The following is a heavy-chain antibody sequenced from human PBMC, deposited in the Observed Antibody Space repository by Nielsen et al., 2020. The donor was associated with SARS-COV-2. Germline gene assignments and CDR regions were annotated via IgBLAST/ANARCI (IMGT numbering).Heavy chain of an antibody. CDR1: GFTFNIYA. J-gene: IGHJ6*03. D-gene: IGHD5-24*01. V-gene: IGHV3-23*01. CDR3: AKGGVRGDGFYLHMDV. Sequence: GESLKISCAASGFTFNIYAMAWVRRAPGRGLEWVSGTSASGGSTYYADSVRGRFSISRDNSKNTIFLQVDSLRSDDSAVYYCAKGGVRGDGFYLHMDVWGKGTTVTVSS. CDR2: TSASGGST.